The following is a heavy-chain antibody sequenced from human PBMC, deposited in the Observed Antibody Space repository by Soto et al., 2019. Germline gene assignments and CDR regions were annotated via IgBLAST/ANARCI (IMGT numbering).Heavy chain of an antibody. CDR1: GFTFSSYS. V-gene: IGHV3-21*01. D-gene: IGHD2-15*01. CDR3: ARDRYCSGGSCYSGYYYGMDV. CDR2: ISSSSSYI. J-gene: IGHJ6*02. Sequence: EVQLVESGGGLVKPGGSLRLSCAASGFTFSSYSMNWVRQAPGKGLEWVSSISSSSSYIYYADPVKGRFTISRDNAKNSLYLQMNGLRAEDTAVYYCARDRYCSGGSCYSGYYYGMDVWGQGSTDTVS.